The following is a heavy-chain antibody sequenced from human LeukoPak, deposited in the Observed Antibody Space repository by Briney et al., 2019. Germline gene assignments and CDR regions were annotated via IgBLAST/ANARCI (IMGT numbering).Heavy chain of an antibody. D-gene: IGHD3-3*01. J-gene: IGHJ3*02. CDR3: AKRPPAYYDFWSGTDAFDI. CDR2: ISYDGSNK. Sequence: GGSLRLSCAASGFTFSSYAMHWVRQAPGKGLEWVAVISYDGSNKYYADSVKGRFTISRDNSKNTLYLQMNSLRAEDTAVYYCAKRPPAYYDFWSGTDAFDIWGQGTMVTVSS. V-gene: IGHV3-30*18. CDR1: GFTFSSYA.